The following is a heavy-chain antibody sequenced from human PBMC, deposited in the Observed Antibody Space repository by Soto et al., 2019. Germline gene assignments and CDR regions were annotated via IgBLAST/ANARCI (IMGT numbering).Heavy chain of an antibody. J-gene: IGHJ4*02. CDR3: ARGLGERKKSFDY. V-gene: IGHV4-31*03. D-gene: IGHD3-10*01. CDR1: GGSISSGGYY. Sequence: SETLSLTCSVSGGSISSGGYYWSWIRQLPGKGLEWIGYIYFSGSSYYNPSLKRRLTISVDTSKNQFSLNLNSVTAADTAVYYCARGLGERKKSFDYWGPGTLVTAPQ. CDR2: IYFSGSS.